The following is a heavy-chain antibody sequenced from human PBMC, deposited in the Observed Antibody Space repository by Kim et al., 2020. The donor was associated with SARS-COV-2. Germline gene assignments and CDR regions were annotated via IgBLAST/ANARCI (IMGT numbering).Heavy chain of an antibody. CDR1: GGSMHTSGYY. CDR3: ARRNSYWNDAFDV. D-gene: IGHD1-1*01. CDR2: VYDSGSP. V-gene: IGHV4-39*01. J-gene: IGHJ3*01. Sequence: SETLSLTCSVSGGSMHTSGYYWGWIRQPPGKGLEWIGSVYDSGSPYYNPSLKSRLTISADTSRGQFSLNLHSVSAADTAVYYCARRNSYWNDAFDVWGQVTMVTVSS.